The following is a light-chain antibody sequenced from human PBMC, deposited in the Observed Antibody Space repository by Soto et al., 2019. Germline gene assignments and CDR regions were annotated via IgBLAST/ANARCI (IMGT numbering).Light chain of an antibody. Sequence: EVVMTQSPATLSVSPGERATLSCRASQSVSINLAWYQQKPGQAPRLLIHGASTRAIGIPARFSGSGSGTEFTLTISSLQPEDFATYYCQQADSFPITFGQGTRLEIK. V-gene: IGKV3-15*01. CDR1: QSVSIN. CDR3: QQADSFPIT. J-gene: IGKJ5*01. CDR2: GAS.